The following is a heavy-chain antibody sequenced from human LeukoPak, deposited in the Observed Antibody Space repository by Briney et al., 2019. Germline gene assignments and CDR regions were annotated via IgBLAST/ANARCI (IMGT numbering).Heavy chain of an antibody. J-gene: IGHJ3*02. V-gene: IGHV1-2*02. D-gene: IGHD1-26*01. CDR1: GYTFTSYG. Sequence: ASVKVSCKASGYTFTSYGISWVRQAPGQGLEWMGWINPNSGGTNYAQKFQGRVTMTRDTSISTAYMELSRLRSDDTAVYYCARNRVGATHWDAFDIWGQGTMVTVSS. CDR2: INPNSGGT. CDR3: ARNRVGATHWDAFDI.